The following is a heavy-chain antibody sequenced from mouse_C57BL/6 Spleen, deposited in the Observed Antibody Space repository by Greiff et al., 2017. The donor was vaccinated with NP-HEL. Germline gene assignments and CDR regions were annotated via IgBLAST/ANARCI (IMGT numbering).Heavy chain of an antibody. D-gene: IGHD2-5*01. J-gene: IGHJ4*01. CDR1: GYTFTSYW. CDR3: ARGGYSNPSYYAMDY. Sequence: QVQLKQPGAELVRPGSSVKLSCKASGYTFTSYWMHWVKQRPIQGLEWIGNIDPSDSETHYNQKFKDKATLTVDKSSSTAYMQLSSLTSEDSAVYYCARGGYSNPSYYAMDYWGQGTSVTVSS. CDR2: IDPSDSET. V-gene: IGHV1-52*01.